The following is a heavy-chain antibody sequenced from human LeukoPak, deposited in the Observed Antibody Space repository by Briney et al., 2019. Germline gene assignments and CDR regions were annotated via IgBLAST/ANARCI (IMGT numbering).Heavy chain of an antibody. J-gene: IGHJ4*02. D-gene: IGHD4-23*01. Sequence: PGGSLRLSCAASGFTFSDYYMSWIRQAPGKGLEGISYISSCGSTIYYADSVRGQFTISRDNAKKSLYLQMNSLRAEDTAVYYCARGRNGGNTPIHYWRQPALAT. CDR2: ISSCGSTI. V-gene: IGHV3-11*01. CDR3: ARGRNGGNTPIHY. CDR1: GFTFSDYY.